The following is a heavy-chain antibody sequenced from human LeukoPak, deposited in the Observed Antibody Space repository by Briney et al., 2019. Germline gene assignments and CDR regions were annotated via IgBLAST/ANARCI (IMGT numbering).Heavy chain of an antibody. CDR2: ISYDGSNK. D-gene: IGHD3-9*01. CDR3: AREVDWSPVY. V-gene: IGHV3-30-3*01. CDR1: GFTFSSYA. J-gene: IGHJ4*02. Sequence: GWALRLSRAASGFTFSSYAMHGVRPAPPKGLALVAVISYDGSNKYYADSVKGRFTITSENSKNTLYLQMLSLRAADTAVYYCAREVDWSPVYWGQGTLVTVSS.